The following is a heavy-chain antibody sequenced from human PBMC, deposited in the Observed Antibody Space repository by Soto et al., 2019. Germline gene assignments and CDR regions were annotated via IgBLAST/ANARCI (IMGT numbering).Heavy chain of an antibody. V-gene: IGHV1-69*02. D-gene: IGHD3-10*01. CDR1: GGTFSSYT. CDR3: ARANAMVRGQITDY. CDR2: IIPILGIA. J-gene: IGHJ4*02. Sequence: QVQLVQSGAEVMKPGSSVQVSCKASGGTFSSYTISWVRQAPGQGLEWMGRIIPILGIANYAQKFQGRVTITADKSTSTAYMELSSLRSEDTAVYYCARANAMVRGQITDYWGQGTLVTVSS.